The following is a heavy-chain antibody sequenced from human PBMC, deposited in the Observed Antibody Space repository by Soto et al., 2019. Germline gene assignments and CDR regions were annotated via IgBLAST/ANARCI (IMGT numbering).Heavy chain of an antibody. CDR1: GFTFSSYA. D-gene: IGHD3-22*01. CDR2: ISGSGGST. CDR3: AKASYYYDSSGYYGPLYYFDY. V-gene: IGHV3-23*01. Sequence: GGSLRLSCAASGFTFSSYAMSWVRQAPGKGLEWVSAISGSGGSTYYADSVKGRFTIARDNAKNTLYLQMNSLSTEDTAVYYCAKASYYYDSSGYYGPLYYFDYWGQGTLVTVSS. J-gene: IGHJ4*02.